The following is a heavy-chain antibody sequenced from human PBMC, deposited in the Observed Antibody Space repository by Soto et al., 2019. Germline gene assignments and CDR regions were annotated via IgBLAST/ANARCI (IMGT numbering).Heavy chain of an antibody. CDR3: ARLRITIFGVVTVDSFDY. CDR2: ISAYNGNT. V-gene: IGHV1-18*01. CDR1: GYTFTSYG. D-gene: IGHD3-3*01. Sequence: QVQLVQSGAEVKKPGASVKVSCKASGYTFTSYGISWVRQAPGQGLEWMGWISAYNGNTNYAQKLQGRATMTTDTSTSTAYMELRSLRSDDTAVYYCARLRITIFGVVTVDSFDYWGQGTLVTVSS. J-gene: IGHJ4*02.